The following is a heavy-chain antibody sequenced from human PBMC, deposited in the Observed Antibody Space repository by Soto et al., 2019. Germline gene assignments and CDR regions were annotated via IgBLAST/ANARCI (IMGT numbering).Heavy chain of an antibody. D-gene: IGHD1-1*01. CDR3: ASWSGPYNWNVAYFDY. CDR2: IWYDGSNK. Sequence: GGSLRLSCAASGFTFSSYGMHWVRQAPGKGLEWVAVIWYDGSNKYYADSVKGRFTISRDNSKNTLYLQMNSLRAEDTAVYYCASWSGPYNWNVAYFDYWGQGTLVTVSS. CDR1: GFTFSSYG. V-gene: IGHV3-33*01. J-gene: IGHJ4*02.